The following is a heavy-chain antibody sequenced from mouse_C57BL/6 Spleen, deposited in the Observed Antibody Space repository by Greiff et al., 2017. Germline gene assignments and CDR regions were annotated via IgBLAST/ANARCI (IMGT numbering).Heavy chain of an antibody. D-gene: IGHD1-1*01. V-gene: IGHV5-4*03. CDR2: ISDGGSYS. CDR1: GFTFSSYA. Sequence: EVKLVASGGGLVKPGGSLKLSCAASGFTFSSYAMSWVRQTPEKRLEWVATISDGGSYSYYSDPVKARFTISRNNAKNSLYLQRSHLKSEDTAMYYCARSDYYYGSSYVGYAMDYWGKGTSVTVSS. CDR3: ARSDYYYGSSYVGYAMDY. J-gene: IGHJ4*01.